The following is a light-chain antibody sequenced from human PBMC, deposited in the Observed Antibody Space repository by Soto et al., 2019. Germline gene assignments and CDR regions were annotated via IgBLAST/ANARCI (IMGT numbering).Light chain of an antibody. CDR3: QQSSNWPSIT. CDR2: DAY. Sequence: VLTQSPATLSVSPWESATLSCRASQSVSSYLAWYQQKPGQAPRLLIYDAYNRATGIPARFSGSGSGTDFTLTISSREPEDFAVYYCQQSSNWPSITFGQGTRLEI. V-gene: IGKV3-11*01. J-gene: IGKJ5*01. CDR1: QSVSSY.